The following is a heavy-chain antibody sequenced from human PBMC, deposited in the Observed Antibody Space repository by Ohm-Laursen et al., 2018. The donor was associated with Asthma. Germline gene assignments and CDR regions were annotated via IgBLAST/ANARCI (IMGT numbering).Heavy chain of an antibody. Sequence: SVKVSCQASGGTFSSYAINWVRQAPGHGLEWVGAIIPIFDIPNYAEKFQGRVTITADKSTSTAYMELSSLRSEDTAVYYCARDHSSGYSFSFDYWGQGTLVTVSS. CDR2: IIPIFDIP. V-gene: IGHV1-69*10. CDR3: ARDHSSGYSFSFDY. D-gene: IGHD3-22*01. CDR1: GGTFSSYA. J-gene: IGHJ4*02.